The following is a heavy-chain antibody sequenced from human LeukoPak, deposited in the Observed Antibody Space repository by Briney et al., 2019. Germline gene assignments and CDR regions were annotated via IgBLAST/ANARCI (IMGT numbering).Heavy chain of an antibody. Sequence: NPSETLSLTCTVSGGSISSYYWSWIRQPPGKGLEWIGYIYYSGSTNYNPSLKSRVTISVDTSKNQFSLKLSSVTAADTAVYYCAREKEAAAGTNWFDPWGQGTLVTVSS. D-gene: IGHD6-13*01. CDR2: IYYSGST. J-gene: IGHJ5*02. V-gene: IGHV4-59*01. CDR1: GGSISSYY. CDR3: AREKEAAAGTNWFDP.